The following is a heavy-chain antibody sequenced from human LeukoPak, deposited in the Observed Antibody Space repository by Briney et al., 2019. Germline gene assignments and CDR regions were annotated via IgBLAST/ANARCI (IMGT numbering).Heavy chain of an antibody. V-gene: IGHV1-46*01. CDR3: EVTGVGYCSSTSCYGAFDI. Sequence: GASVKVSCKASGYTFTSCYMHWVRQAPGQGLEWMGIINPSGGSTSYAQKFRGRVTMTRDASTSTVYMELSSLRSEDTAVYYCEVTGVGYCSSTSCYGAFDIWGQGAMVTVSS. CDR2: INPSGGST. J-gene: IGHJ3*02. D-gene: IGHD2-2*01. CDR1: GYTFTSCY.